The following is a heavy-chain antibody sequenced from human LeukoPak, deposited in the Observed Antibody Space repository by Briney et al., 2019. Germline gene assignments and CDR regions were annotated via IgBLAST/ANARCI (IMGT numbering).Heavy chain of an antibody. J-gene: IGHJ6*03. CDR3: ASRYCSSTSCYVGVHGSEYYYYMDV. CDR1: GFTFTSSA. V-gene: IGHV1-58*02. CDR2: IVVGSGNT. Sequence: GTSVKVSCKASGFTFTSSATQWVRQARGQRLEWIGWIVVGSGNTNYAQKFQERVTITRDMSTSTAYMELSSLRSEDTAVYYCASRYCSSTSCYVGVHGSEYYYYMDVWGKGTTVTVSS. D-gene: IGHD2-2*01.